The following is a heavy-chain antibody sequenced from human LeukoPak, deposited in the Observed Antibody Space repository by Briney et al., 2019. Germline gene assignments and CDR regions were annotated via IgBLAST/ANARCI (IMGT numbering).Heavy chain of an antibody. CDR2: ISGGGGST. CDR3: ASRNSSGWYWYFDY. CDR1: GFTFSSYA. V-gene: IGHV3-23*01. J-gene: IGHJ4*02. Sequence: GGSLRLSCAASGFTFSSYAMSWVRQAPGKGLEWVSAISGGGGSTYYADSVKGRFTISRDNSKNTLYLQMDSLRAEDTAVYYCASRNSSGWYWYFDYWGQGTLVTVSS. D-gene: IGHD6-19*01.